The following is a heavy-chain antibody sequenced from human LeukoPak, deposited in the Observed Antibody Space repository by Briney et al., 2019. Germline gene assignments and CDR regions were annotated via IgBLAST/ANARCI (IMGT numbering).Heavy chain of an antibody. V-gene: IGHV3-30*04. CDR1: GFTFSSYA. CDR3: ARAGCSSTSCYVWGNGFDP. CDR2: ISYDGSNK. Sequence: GGSLRLSCAASGFTFSSYAMHWVRQAPGKGLEWVAVISYDGSNKYYADSVKGRFTISRDNSKNTLYLQMNSLRAEDTAVYYCARAGCSSTSCYVWGNGFDPWSQGTLVTVSS. D-gene: IGHD2-2*01. J-gene: IGHJ5*02.